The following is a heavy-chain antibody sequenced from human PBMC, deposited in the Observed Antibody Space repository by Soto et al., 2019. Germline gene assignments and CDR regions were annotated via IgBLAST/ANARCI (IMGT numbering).Heavy chain of an antibody. CDR3: ARAWGGHVEDY. CDR2: IYYSGST. D-gene: IGHD3-16*01. CDR1: GGSISSYY. V-gene: IGHV4-59*01. Sequence: SETLSLTCTVSGGSISSYYWSWIRQPPGKGLEWIGYIYYSGSTNYNPSLKSRVTISVDTSKNQFSLKLSSVTAADTALYYCARAWGGHVEDYWGQGTLVTVSS. J-gene: IGHJ4*02.